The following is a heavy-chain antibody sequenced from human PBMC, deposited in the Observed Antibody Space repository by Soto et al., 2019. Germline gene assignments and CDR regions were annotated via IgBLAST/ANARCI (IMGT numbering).Heavy chain of an antibody. Sequence: QVHLVQSGAEVKKLGASVLVSCKASGYTFIDYYIHWIRQAPGQGLEWMGWSNPDSGGTITAEKFQGRVTLTRDTSINTGYMEVTRLTSDDTAIYYCARAQSRRSGSAKVQFDFWGQGTLVTVSS. CDR1: GYTFIDYY. CDR3: ARAQSRRSGSAKVQFDF. D-gene: IGHD3-10*01. J-gene: IGHJ4*02. CDR2: SNPDSGGT. V-gene: IGHV1-2*02.